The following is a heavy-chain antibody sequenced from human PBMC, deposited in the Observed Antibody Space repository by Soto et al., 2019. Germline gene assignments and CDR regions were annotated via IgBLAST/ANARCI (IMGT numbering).Heavy chain of an antibody. CDR1: GFTFSSYA. CDR3: ARDLYYYGSGSYDY. D-gene: IGHD3-10*01. Sequence: GGSLRLSCVASGFTFSSYAMHWVRQAPGKGLEWVAVISYDGSNKYYADSVKGRFTISRDNSKNTLYLQMNSLRAEDTAVYYCARDLYYYGSGSYDYWGQGTLVTVSS. J-gene: IGHJ4*02. CDR2: ISYDGSNK. V-gene: IGHV3-30*04.